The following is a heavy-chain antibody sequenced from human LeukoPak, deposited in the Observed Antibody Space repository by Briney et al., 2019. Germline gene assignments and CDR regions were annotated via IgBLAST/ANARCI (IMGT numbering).Heavy chain of an antibody. D-gene: IGHD2-2*01. J-gene: IGHJ5*02. CDR3: TRDRGYCISTTCYAWFAP. CDR2: IRDKTYGGKT. Sequence: GGSLRLSCTASGFTFGDYAMSWVRQAPGKGLAWVGFIRDKTYGGKTEYAASVKGRFTISRDDSRSIAYLQMNGLKTEDTAVYYCTRDRGYCISTTCYAWFAPGGKGTRVPVSS. CDR1: GFTFGDYA. V-gene: IGHV3-49*04.